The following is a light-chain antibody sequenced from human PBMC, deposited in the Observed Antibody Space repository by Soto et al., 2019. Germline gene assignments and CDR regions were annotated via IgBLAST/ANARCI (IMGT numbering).Light chain of an antibody. CDR1: QSISIN. V-gene: IGKV3-15*01. J-gene: IGKJ5*01. CDR2: AAS. CDR3: QQRSNWPPIT. Sequence: EIVMTQSPATLSVSPGERAILSCRASQSISINLAWYQQKPGQAPRLLIYAASNRATGVPARFSGSGSGTEFTLTISSLQSEDFAVYYCQQRSNWPPITFGQGTRLEIK.